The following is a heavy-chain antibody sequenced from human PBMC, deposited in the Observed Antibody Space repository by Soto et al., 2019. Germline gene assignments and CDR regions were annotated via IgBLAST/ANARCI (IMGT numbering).Heavy chain of an antibody. Sequence: SVKVSCKASGGTFSSYAISWVRQAPGQGLEWMGGIIPIFGTANYAQKFQGRVTITADESTSTAYMELSSLRSEDTAVYYCARHRVTDSSGFSYYYYGMDVWGQGTTVTVSS. V-gene: IGHV1-69*13. CDR1: GGTFSSYA. CDR3: ARHRVTDSSGFSYYYYGMDV. CDR2: IIPIFGTA. D-gene: IGHD3-22*01. J-gene: IGHJ6*02.